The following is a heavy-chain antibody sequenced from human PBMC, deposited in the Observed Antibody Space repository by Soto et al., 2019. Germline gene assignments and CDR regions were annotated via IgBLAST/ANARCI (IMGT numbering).Heavy chain of an antibody. J-gene: IGHJ6*02. CDR3: ALRGRLYYYYGMDV. CDR1: GGSFSGYY. Sequence: PSETLSLTCAVYGGSFSGYYWSWIRQPPGKGLEWIGEINHSGSTNYNPSLKSRVTISVDTPKNQFSLKLSSVTAADTAVYYCALRGRLYYYYGMDVWGQGTTVTVSS. V-gene: IGHV4-34*01. D-gene: IGHD6-25*01. CDR2: INHSGST.